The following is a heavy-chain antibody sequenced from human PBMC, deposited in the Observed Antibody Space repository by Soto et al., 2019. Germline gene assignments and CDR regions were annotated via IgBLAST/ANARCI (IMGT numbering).Heavy chain of an antibody. V-gene: IGHV4-38-2*02. CDR3: AALWFGELAFNY. CDR1: GYSIRSGYY. J-gene: IGHJ4*01. Sequence: PSETLSLTCSVSGYSIRSGYYWGWVRQAPGKGLEWLGSVYHNGIMFHNPSFQSRVTISVDTSKNQFSLNLRSVTAADTAVYYCAALWFGELAFNYWGHGILVTVLL. D-gene: IGHD3-10*01. CDR2: VYHNGIM.